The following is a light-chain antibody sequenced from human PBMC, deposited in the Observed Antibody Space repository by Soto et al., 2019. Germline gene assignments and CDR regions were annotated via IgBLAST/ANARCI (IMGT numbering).Light chain of an antibody. CDR1: NSNIGSNY. CDR3: AAWDDSLSGFYV. V-gene: IGLV1-47*01. J-gene: IGLJ1*01. Sequence: QSALAQPASVSGSPGQSITISCSGSNSNIGSNYVHWYQHLPGTAPKLLIYRNNQRPSGVPDRFFGSKSGTSASLAISGLRSEDEADYYCAAWDDSLSGFYVFGTGTKVTVL. CDR2: RNN.